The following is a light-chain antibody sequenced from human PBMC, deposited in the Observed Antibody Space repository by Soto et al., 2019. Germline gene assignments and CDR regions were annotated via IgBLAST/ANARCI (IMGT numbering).Light chain of an antibody. J-gene: IGLJ3*02. CDR3: SAYTRRKAWV. CDR2: EVS. Sequence: QSALTQPASVSGSPGQSITISCTGTSSDVGDFDFVSWSQQHPGKAPKLLIYEVSNRPSGVSNRFSASKSGNTASLTISGLQPEDDAYYCCSAYTRRKAWVFGGGTKLTVL. CDR1: SSDVGDFDF. V-gene: IGLV2-14*01.